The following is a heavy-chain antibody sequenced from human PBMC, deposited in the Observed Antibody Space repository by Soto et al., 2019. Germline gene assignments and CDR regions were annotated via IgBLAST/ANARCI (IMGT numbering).Heavy chain of an antibody. Sequence: SETLSLTCTVSGGSISSYYWSWIRQPPGKGLEWIGYIYYSGSTNYNPSLKRRVTISVDTSKNQFYLKLSSVTAADTAVYYCARYMESGGSCYSGYFDYWGQGTLVTVSS. J-gene: IGHJ4*02. CDR1: GGSISSYY. CDR3: ARYMESGGSCYSGYFDY. D-gene: IGHD2-15*01. CDR2: IYYSGST. V-gene: IGHV4-59*12.